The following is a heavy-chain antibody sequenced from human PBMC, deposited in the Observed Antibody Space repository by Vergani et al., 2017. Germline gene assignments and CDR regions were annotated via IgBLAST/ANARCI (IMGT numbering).Heavy chain of an antibody. J-gene: IGHJ5*02. V-gene: IGHV4-30-2*01. Sequence: QLQLQESGSGLVKPSQTLSLTCAVSGGSISSGGYSWSWIRQPPGKGLEWIGYIYYSGSTNYNPSLKSRVTISVDKSKNQFSLKLSSVTAADTAVYYCARSLVGYCSSTSCYGGNWFDPWGQGTLVTVSS. D-gene: IGHD2-2*01. CDR3: ARSLVGYCSSTSCYGGNWFDP. CDR2: IYYSGST. CDR1: GGSISSGGYS.